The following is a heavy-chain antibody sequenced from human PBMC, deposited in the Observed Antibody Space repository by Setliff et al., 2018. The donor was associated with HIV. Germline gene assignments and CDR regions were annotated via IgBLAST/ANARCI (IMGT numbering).Heavy chain of an antibody. D-gene: IGHD3-22*01. Sequence: ASVKVSCKASGYTFSTYGINWVRQVPGQGLEWMGWISTYNDNTNYAQKLQGRVTMTRDTSISTAYMGLSRLTSDDTAVYYCARGPNYYDRGSYYNFDYWGEGTLVTVSS. V-gene: IGHV1-18*01. CDR1: GYTFSTYG. J-gene: IGHJ4*02. CDR2: ISTYNDNT. CDR3: ARGPNYYDRGSYYNFDY.